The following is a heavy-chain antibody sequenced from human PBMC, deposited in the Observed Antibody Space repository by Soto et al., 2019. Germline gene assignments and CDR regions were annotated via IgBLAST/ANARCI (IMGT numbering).Heavy chain of an antibody. Sequence: EVQLVESGGVVVQPGGSLRLSCEASGFTFDDYTMHWVRQAPGKGLEWVSLISWDGGSTYYADSVKGRFTISRDNSKNSLYLQMNSLRTEDTALYYCAKDRGYGPYFDYWGQGTLVTVSS. V-gene: IGHV3-43*01. CDR3: AKDRGYGPYFDY. D-gene: IGHD5-18*01. CDR2: ISWDGGST. CDR1: GFTFDDYT. J-gene: IGHJ4*02.